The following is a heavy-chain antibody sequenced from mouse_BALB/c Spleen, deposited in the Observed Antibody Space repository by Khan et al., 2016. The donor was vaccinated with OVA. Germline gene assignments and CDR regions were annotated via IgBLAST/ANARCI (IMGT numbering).Heavy chain of an antibody. CDR1: GYSITSDYA. CDR2: ISYSGST. D-gene: IGHD2-4*01. J-gene: IGHJ2*01. CDR3: AGWDYGPPSY. V-gene: IGHV3-2*02. Sequence: EVQLQESGPGLVKPSQSLSLTCTVTGYSITSDYAWNWIRQFPGNKLEWMGFISYSGSTSYNPSLKSRISITRDTSKNQFFLQLNSVTTEDTATYYWAGWDYGPPSYWGQGTTLTVSS.